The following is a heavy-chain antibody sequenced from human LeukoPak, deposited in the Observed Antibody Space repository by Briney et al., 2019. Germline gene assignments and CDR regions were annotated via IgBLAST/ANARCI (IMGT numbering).Heavy chain of an antibody. V-gene: IGHV3-64*02. CDR2: ISSNGGNT. CDR1: GFTFSSYS. J-gene: IGHJ4*02. D-gene: IGHD6-13*01. Sequence: GGSLRLSCAASGFTFSSYSMNWVRQAPGKGMEYVSSISSNGGNTYYAGSVKGRFTISRDNSKNTLYLQMGSLRTEDMAVYYCARGGPYSRDHFDYWGQGTLVTVSS. CDR3: ARGGPYSRDHFDY.